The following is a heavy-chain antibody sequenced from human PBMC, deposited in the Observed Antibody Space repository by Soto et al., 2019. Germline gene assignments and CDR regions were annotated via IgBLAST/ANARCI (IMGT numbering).Heavy chain of an antibody. Sequence: ASVKVSCKASGYTFTNYGFSWVRQAPGQGLEWMGWISAYNGNTNYAQKLQGRVTMTTDTSTSTAYMELRSLRSDDTAVYYCARFKRGYSYDPFDYWGQGTLVTVSS. V-gene: IGHV1-18*01. CDR1: GYTFTNYG. J-gene: IGHJ4*02. D-gene: IGHD5-18*01. CDR3: ARFKRGYSYDPFDY. CDR2: ISAYNGNT.